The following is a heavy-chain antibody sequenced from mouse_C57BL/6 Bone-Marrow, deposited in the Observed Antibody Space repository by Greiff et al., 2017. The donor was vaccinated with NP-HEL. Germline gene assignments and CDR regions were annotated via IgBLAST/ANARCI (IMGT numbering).Heavy chain of an antibody. D-gene: IGHD1-1*01. J-gene: IGHJ1*03. CDR2: IYPGDGDT. Sequence: VQLLQSGAELVKPGASVKISCKASGYAFSSYWMNWVKQRPGKGLEWIGQIYPGDGDTNYNGKFKGKATLTADKSSSTAYMQLSSLTSEESAVYFCARYPYYYGSSYWYFDVWGTGTTVTVSS. CDR3: ARYPYYYGSSYWYFDV. V-gene: IGHV1-80*01. CDR1: GYAFSSYW.